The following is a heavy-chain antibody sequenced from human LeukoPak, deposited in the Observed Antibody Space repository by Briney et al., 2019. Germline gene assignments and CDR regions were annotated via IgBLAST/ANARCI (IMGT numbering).Heavy chain of an antibody. CDR2: ISGSGGST. V-gene: IGHV3-23*01. CDR3: AKVSTGTTIYYYDSNMDV. J-gene: IGHJ6*02. D-gene: IGHD1-1*01. Sequence: VGSLARACAASGFIFSSYAMSWVRQAPGKGLEWVSAISGSGGSTYYADSVKDRFTISRDNSKNTLYLQMNSLRAEDTAIYYCAKVSTGTTIYYYDSNMDVWPRHTAVTVSS. CDR1: GFIFSSYA.